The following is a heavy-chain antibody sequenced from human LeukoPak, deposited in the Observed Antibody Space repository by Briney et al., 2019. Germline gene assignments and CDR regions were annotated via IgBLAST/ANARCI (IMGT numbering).Heavy chain of an antibody. V-gene: IGHV1-18*01. CDR2: ISAYNGNT. J-gene: IGHJ4*02. CDR3: AREGSGSYFRTMDY. CDR1: GYTFTTYA. Sequence: ASVKVSCKASGYTFTTYAMNWVRQDPGQGLVWMGWISAYNGNTNYAQKLQGRVTMTTDTSTSTAYMELRSLRSDDTAVYYCAREGSGSYFRTMDYWGQGTLVTVSS. D-gene: IGHD1-26*01.